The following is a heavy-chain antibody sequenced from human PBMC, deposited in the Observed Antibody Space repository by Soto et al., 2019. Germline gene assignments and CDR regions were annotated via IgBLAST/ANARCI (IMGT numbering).Heavy chain of an antibody. CDR3: ARGTNGSGSYDY. V-gene: IGHV3-66*01. CDR1: GFTVSSNY. Sequence: GGSLRLSCAASGFTVSSNYMSWVRQAPGKGLEWVSVIYSGGSTYYADSVKGRFTISRYNSKNTLYLQMNSLRAEDTAVYYCARGTNGSGSYDYWGQGTLVTVSS. J-gene: IGHJ4*02. CDR2: IYSGGST. D-gene: IGHD3-10*01.